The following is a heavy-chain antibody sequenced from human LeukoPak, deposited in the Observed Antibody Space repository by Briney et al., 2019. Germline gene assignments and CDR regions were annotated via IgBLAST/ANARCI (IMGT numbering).Heavy chain of an antibody. V-gene: IGHV1-2*02. CDR2: TNPNSGAA. D-gene: IGHD3-10*01. CDR1: GYTFTAYS. CDR3: ARSGWFGELSHY. Sequence: ASVKVSCKASGYTFTAYSMHWVRQAPGQGLEWTGWTNPNSGAANYTQRFQGRVTMSSDRSINTAYLELARLRSDDTAVYFCARSGWFGELSHYWGQGTLVTVSS. J-gene: IGHJ4*02.